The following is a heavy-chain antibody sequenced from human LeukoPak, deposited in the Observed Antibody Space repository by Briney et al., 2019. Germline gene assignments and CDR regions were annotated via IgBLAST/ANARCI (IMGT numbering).Heavy chain of an antibody. CDR3: TRGAFFDTFDY. CDR2: IKSKTDGGTT. Sequence: GGSLRLSCEASGLTFSNAWMSWVRQAPGKGLEWVGRIKSKTDGGTTDYAAPVKGRFTISRDDSKNTLYLQMNSLKTEDTAVYYCTRGAFFDTFDYWGQGTLVTVSS. V-gene: IGHV3-15*01. CDR1: GLTFSNAW. D-gene: IGHD5-18*01. J-gene: IGHJ4*02.